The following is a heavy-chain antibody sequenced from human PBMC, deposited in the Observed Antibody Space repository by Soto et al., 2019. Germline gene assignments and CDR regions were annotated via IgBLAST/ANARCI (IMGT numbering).Heavy chain of an antibody. CDR2: TYYRSKWYN. CDR3: ARDRAVAGHKGTYHGMDV. J-gene: IGHJ6*02. Sequence: PSQTLSLTCAISGDSVSSNSAAWNWIRQPPSRGLEWLGRTYYRSKWYNDYAVSVKSRITINPDTSKNQFSLQLNPVTPEDTAVYYCARDRAVAGHKGTYHGMDVWGQGTTVTVSS. V-gene: IGHV6-1*01. CDR1: GDSVSSNSAA. D-gene: IGHD6-19*01.